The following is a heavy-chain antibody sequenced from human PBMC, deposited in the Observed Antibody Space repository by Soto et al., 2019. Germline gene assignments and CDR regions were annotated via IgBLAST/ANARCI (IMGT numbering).Heavy chain of an antibody. J-gene: IGHJ5*02. CDR3: AKALDLYDPSGYDIICRT. V-gene: IGHV3-30*04. CDR2: ISYHGSKE. D-gene: IGHD3-22*01. Sequence: PGGSLRLSCVASGLSFSSFAVYWVRQAPGKGLEWVAVISYHGSKEYYADSVRGRFTISRDNSNDTLYLEMNSLRGEDTAMYYCAKALDLYDPSGYDIICRTWGQGVLVTVSS. CDR1: GLSFSSFA.